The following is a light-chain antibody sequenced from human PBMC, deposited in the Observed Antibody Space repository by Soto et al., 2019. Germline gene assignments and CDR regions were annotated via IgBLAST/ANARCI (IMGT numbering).Light chain of an antibody. V-gene: IGLV2-14*01. CDR1: SSDLGGYNY. Sequence: QSVLTQPASVSGSPGQSITISCTGASSDLGGYNYVSWYQQHPGKAPKLMIYEVSYRPSGVSDRFSGSKSGNTASLTISGLQAEDEADYYCSSSTTTNTWVFGGGTKVTVL. CDR3: SSSTTTNTWV. CDR2: EVS. J-gene: IGLJ3*02.